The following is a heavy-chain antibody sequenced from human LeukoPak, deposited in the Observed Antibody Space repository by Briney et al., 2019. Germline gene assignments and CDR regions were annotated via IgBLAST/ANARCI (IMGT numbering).Heavy chain of an antibody. CDR2: IKSKTDGGTT. Sequence: GGSLRLSCAASGFTFSNAWMSWVRQAPGKGLEWVGRIKSKTDGGTTDYAAPVKGRFTISRDDSKNTLYLQMNSLKTEDTAVYYCTTTSYSSSWSGLEYYYYGMDVWGQGTTVTVSS. D-gene: IGHD6-13*01. CDR1: GFTFSNAW. V-gene: IGHV3-15*01. CDR3: TTTSYSSSWSGLEYYYYGMDV. J-gene: IGHJ6*02.